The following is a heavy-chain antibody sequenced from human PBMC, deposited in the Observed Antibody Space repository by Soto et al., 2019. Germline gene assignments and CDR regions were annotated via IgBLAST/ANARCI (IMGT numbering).Heavy chain of an antibody. J-gene: IGHJ6*02. V-gene: IGHV1-2*04. CDR3: ARGPPVAAAGAIAVAGRTPPPFLYGMDV. CDR1: GYTFTGYY. Sequence: VASVKVSCKASGYTFTGYYMHWVRQAPGQGLEWMGWINPNSGGTNYAQKFQGWVTMTRDTSISTAYMELSRLRSDDTAVYYCARGPPVAAAGAIAVAGRTPPPFLYGMDVWGQGTTVTVSS. CDR2: INPNSGGT. D-gene: IGHD6-19*01.